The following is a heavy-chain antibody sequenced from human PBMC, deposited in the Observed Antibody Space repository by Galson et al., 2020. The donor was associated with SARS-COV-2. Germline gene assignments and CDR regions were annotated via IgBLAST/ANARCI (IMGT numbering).Heavy chain of an antibody. CDR1: GFTFSSYW. V-gene: IGHV3-7*03. Sequence: GGSLRLSCAASGFTFSSYWMSWVRQAPGKGLEWVANIKQDGSEKYYVDSVKGRFTISRDNAKNSLYLQMNSLRAEDTAVYYCARDFGVVSSHMDVWGKGTTVTVSS. CDR3: ARDFGVVSSHMDV. J-gene: IGHJ6*03. D-gene: IGHD3-3*01. CDR2: IKQDGSEK.